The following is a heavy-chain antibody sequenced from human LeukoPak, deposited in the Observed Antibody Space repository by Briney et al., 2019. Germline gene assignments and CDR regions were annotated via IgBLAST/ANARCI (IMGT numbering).Heavy chain of an antibody. CDR2: ITWNGGGT. V-gene: IGHV3-43*01. CDR1: GFSFDEYS. CDR3: VKDGLQYCTSTSCYEFQS. D-gene: IGHD2-2*01. J-gene: IGHJ4*02. Sequence: GGSLRLSCAASGFSFDEYSMHWVRQAPGKGLEWVSLITWNGGGTSYADSVKGRFTISRDNKKSSLFLQMHSLRTEDTALYFCVKDGLQYCTSTSCYEFQSWGQGTLVTVSS.